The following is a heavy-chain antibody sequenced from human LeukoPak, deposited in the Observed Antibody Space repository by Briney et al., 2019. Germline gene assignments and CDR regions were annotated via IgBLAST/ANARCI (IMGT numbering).Heavy chain of an antibody. CDR1: GFKVTTNY. CDR2: IYSGGTT. J-gene: IGHJ4*02. D-gene: IGHD5-24*01. Sequence: GGSLRLSSAASGFKVTTNYMSWVRQAPGKGLEWVSVIYSGGTTYYADSVKGRFTISRDISKNTLSLQMNSLRAEDTAVYYCARGRRDGYNLGYWGQGTLVAVSS. CDR3: ARGRRDGYNLGY. V-gene: IGHV3-53*01.